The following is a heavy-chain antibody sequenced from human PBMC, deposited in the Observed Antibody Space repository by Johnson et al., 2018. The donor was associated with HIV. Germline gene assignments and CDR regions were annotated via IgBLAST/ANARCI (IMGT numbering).Heavy chain of an antibody. D-gene: IGHD1-26*01. V-gene: IGHV3-33*06. CDR3: AKGASGSQRRGAFHI. J-gene: IGHJ3*02. Sequence: QMQLVESGGGLVQPGGSLRLSCAASGFTFSSYGMHWLRQAPGKGLEWVAVIWYDGSNKYYANSVKGRFIISRDNSKNTLYLQMNSLRAEDTALYYFAKGASGSQRRGAFHIWGQGTMVTVSS. CDR2: IWYDGSNK. CDR1: GFTFSSYG.